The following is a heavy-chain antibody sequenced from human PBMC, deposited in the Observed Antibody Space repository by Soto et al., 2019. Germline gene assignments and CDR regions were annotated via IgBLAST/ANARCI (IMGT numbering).Heavy chain of an antibody. Sequence: QVQLQESGPGLVKPSETLSLTCTVSGGSVSSGNYYWSWIRQPPGKGLEWIGYIYYSGSTNYNPSLKSRVTISVDTSKNQFSLKLSSVTAADTAVYYCPRAMTIVSPLDYWGQGTLVTVSS. CDR2: IYYSGST. J-gene: IGHJ4*02. CDR3: PRAMTIVSPLDY. CDR1: GGSVSSGNYY. V-gene: IGHV4-61*01. D-gene: IGHD4-4*01.